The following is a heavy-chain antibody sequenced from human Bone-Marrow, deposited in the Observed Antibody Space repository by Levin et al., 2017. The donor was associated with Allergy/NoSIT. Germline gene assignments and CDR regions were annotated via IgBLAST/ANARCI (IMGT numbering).Heavy chain of an antibody. CDR2: ISSSSSYI. J-gene: IGHJ6*02. V-gene: IGHV3-21*01. Sequence: KHGESLKISCAASGFTFSSYSMNWVRQAPGKGLEWVSSISSSSSYIYYADSVKGRFTISRDNAKNSLYLQMNSLRAEDTAVYYCARSGFWSGYRCYYYYYGMDVWGQGTTVTVSS. CDR1: GFTFSSYS. CDR3: ARSGFWSGYRCYYYYYGMDV. D-gene: IGHD3-3*01.